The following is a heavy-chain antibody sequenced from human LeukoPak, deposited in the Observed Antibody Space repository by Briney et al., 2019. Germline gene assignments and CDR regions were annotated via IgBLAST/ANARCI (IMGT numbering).Heavy chain of an antibody. Sequence: GGSLRLSCAASGFTFSSYGMHWVRQAPGKGLEWVAVISYDGSNKYYADSVKGRFTISRDNSKNTLYLQMNSLRAEDTAVYYCAKAQFLGYSNSYYFDYWGQGTLVTVSS. CDR1: GFTFSSYG. CDR2: ISYDGSNK. D-gene: IGHD4-11*01. CDR3: AKAQFLGYSNSYYFDY. J-gene: IGHJ4*02. V-gene: IGHV3-30*18.